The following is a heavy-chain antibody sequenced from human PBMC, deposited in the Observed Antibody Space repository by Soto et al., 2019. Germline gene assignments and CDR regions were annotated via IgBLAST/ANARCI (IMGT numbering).Heavy chain of an antibody. CDR1: DGSISSYY. J-gene: IGHJ6*02. D-gene: IGHD2-8*01. CDR3: ALGRMVWRV. V-gene: IGHV4-59*01. Sequence: QVQLQESGPGLVKPSETLSLTCAVSDGSISSYYWTWVRQPPGKGLEWIGSKHYSGTTNYNPSLKSRATISVDTSKNQFSLRLTSVTSADTAVYYCALGRMVWRVWGHGTTVTVSS. CDR2: KHYSGTT.